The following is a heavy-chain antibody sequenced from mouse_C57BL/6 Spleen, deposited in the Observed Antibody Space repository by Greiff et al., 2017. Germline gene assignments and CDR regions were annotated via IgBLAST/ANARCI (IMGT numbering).Heavy chain of an antibody. CDR3: ARPIYYDYEDYFDY. CDR1: GYTFTSYW. V-gene: IGHV1-55*01. J-gene: IGHJ2*01. CDR2: IYPGSGST. D-gene: IGHD2-4*01. Sequence: QVQLKQPGAELVKPGASVKMSCKASGYTFTSYWITWVKQRPGKGLEWIGDIYPGSGSTNYNEKFKSKATLTVDTSSSTAYMQLSSLTSEDSAVYYCARPIYYDYEDYFDYWGQGTTLTVSS.